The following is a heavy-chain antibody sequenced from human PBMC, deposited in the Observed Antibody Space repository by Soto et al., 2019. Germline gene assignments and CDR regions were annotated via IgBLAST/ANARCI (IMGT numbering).Heavy chain of an antibody. V-gene: IGHV3-21*01. CDR3: ARARSPYGDYVPAYFQH. Sequence: GSLRLSCAASGFTFSSYSMNWVRQAPGKGLEWVSSISSSSSYIYYADSVKGRFTISRDNAKNSLYLQMNSLRAEDTAVYYCARARSPYGDYVPAYFQHWGQGTLVTVSS. D-gene: IGHD4-17*01. CDR1: GFTFSSYS. CDR2: ISSSSSYI. J-gene: IGHJ1*01.